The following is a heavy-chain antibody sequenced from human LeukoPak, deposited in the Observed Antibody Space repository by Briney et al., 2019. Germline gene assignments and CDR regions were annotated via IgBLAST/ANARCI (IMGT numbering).Heavy chain of an antibody. J-gene: IGHJ5*02. V-gene: IGHV4-30-4*08. CDR1: GGSISSGDYY. CDR3: ARDSVVVPAAISPNWFDP. CDR2: IYYSRST. D-gene: IGHD2-2*02. Sequence: SQTLSLTCTVSGGSISSGDYYWSWIRQPPGKGLEWIGYIYYSRSTYYNPSLKSRVTISVDTSKNQFSLKLSSVTAADTAVYYCARDSVVVPAAISPNWFDPWGQGTLVTVSS.